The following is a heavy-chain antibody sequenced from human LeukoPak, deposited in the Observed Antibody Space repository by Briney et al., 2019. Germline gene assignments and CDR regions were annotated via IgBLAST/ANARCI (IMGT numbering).Heavy chain of an antibody. CDR1: GFTFSSYS. J-gene: IGHJ5*02. CDR2: ISSSSYI. V-gene: IGHV3-21*01. Sequence: GGSLRLSCAASGFTFSSYSMNWVRQAPGKGLEWVSSISSSSYIYYADSVKGRFTISRDNAKNSLYLQMNSLRAEDTAVYYCARGEKFHRYNWFEPWGQGTLVTVSS. CDR3: ARGEKFHRYNWFEP.